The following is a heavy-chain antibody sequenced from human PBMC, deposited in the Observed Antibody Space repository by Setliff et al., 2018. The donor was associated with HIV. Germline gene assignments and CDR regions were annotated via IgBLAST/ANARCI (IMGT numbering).Heavy chain of an antibody. CDR2: IYPTGST. Sequence: PSETLSLTCTVSGGSITTYYWSWIRQPAEKGLEWIGHIYPTGSTDYNPSLKSRVTMSIDTSKNQFSLKLSSMTAADTALYYCAREVDNPRDAFDIWAQGTMVTVSS. J-gene: IGHJ3*02. V-gene: IGHV4-4*07. CDR1: GGSITTYY. CDR3: AREVDNPRDAFDI.